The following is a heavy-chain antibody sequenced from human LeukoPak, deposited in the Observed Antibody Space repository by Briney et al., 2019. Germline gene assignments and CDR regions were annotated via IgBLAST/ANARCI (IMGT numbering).Heavy chain of an antibody. CDR1: GFTFDDYT. J-gene: IGHJ4*02. CDR2: ISWDGGST. CDR3: AKDKRASSSYHYFDY. D-gene: IGHD6-13*01. V-gene: IGHV3-43*01. Sequence: GGSLRLSCAASGFTFDDYTMHWVRQAPGKGLEWVSLISWDGGSTYYADSVKGRFTISRDNSKNSLYLQMSSLRTEDTALYYCAKDKRASSSYHYFDYWGQGTLVTVSS.